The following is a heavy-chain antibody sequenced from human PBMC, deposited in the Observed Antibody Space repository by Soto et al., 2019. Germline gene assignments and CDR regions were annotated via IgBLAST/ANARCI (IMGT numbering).Heavy chain of an antibody. CDR1: GGSISSGDYY. CDR2: IYYSGST. V-gene: IGHV4-30-4*01. J-gene: IGHJ4*02. D-gene: IGHD3-3*01. CDR3: ATRVVMSSTPHFDY. Sequence: QVQLQESGPGLVKPSQTLSPTCTVSGGSISSGDYYWSWIRQPPGKGLEWIGYIYYSGSTYYNPSLTRRVTISVDTSKNQFSLKRSSVTAAATAVYYCATRVVMSSTPHFDYWGQGTLVTVSS.